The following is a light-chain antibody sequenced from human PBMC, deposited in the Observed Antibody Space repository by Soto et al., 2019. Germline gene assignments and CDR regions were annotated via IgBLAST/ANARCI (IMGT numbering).Light chain of an antibody. CDR1: QSIGSW. CDR2: DAS. Sequence: DIQMTQSPSTLSASVGDRATITCRASQSIGSWLAWYQQKPGKAPKLLIYDASSLESGVPSKFSGSGSGTEFTLTISSLQPDDFATYYCQQYNSYSWTFGQGTKVDIK. J-gene: IGKJ1*01. V-gene: IGKV1-5*01. CDR3: QQYNSYSWT.